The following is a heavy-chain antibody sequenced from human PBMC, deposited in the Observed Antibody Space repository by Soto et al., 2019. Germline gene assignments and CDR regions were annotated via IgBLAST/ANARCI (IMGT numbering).Heavy chain of an antibody. V-gene: IGHV3-33*01. CDR1: GFTFSSYG. CDR2: IWYDGSNK. Sequence: QVQLVESGGGVVQPGRSLRLSCAASGFTFSSYGTHWVRQAPGKGLEWVAVIWYDGSNKYYADSVKGRFTISRDNSKNTLYLQMNSLRAEDTAVYYCARGPIQLWYDAFDIWGQGTMVTVSS. J-gene: IGHJ3*02. CDR3: ARGPIQLWYDAFDI. D-gene: IGHD5-18*01.